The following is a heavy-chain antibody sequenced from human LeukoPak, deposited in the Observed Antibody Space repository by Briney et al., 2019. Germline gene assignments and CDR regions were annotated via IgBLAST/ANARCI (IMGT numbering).Heavy chain of an antibody. J-gene: IGHJ4*02. D-gene: IGHD6-13*01. CDR1: GFSFSTYW. Sequence: PGGSLRLSCAASGFSFSTYWMSWVRQAPGKGLEWVANIKQDGSVKYYVDSAKGRFTISRDNAKNSLYLQMNSLRAEDTAVYYCATDLCSSRPNIWGQGILVTVSS. V-gene: IGHV3-7*01. CDR3: ATDLCSSRPNI. CDR2: IKQDGSVK.